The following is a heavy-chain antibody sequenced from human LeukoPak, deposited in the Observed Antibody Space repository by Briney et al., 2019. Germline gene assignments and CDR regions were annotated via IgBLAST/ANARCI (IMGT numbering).Heavy chain of an antibody. CDR3: ARRSSGSYSVGGYYYYMDV. CDR1: GYSFTSYW. CDR2: IYPGDSDT. J-gene: IGHJ6*03. Sequence: GESLKISCKVSGYSFTSYWIGWVRQMPGKGLEWMGIIYPGDSDTRYSPSFQGQVTISADKSISTAYLQWSSLKASDTAMYYCARRSSGSYSVGGYYYYMDVWGKGTTVTVSS. V-gene: IGHV5-51*01. D-gene: IGHD1-26*01.